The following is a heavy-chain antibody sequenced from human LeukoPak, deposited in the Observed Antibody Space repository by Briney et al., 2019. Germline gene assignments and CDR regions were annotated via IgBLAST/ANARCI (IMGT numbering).Heavy chain of an antibody. CDR1: GVTVSSNF. CDR3: ASRHCSGGGCYFAGADPFDY. D-gene: IGHD2-15*01. V-gene: IGHV3-53*01. J-gene: IGHJ4*02. Sequence: GGSLRLSCVASGVTVSSNFISWVRQAPGKGLEWVSVIYSGGNIYYIDSVKGRFTISRDTSKNTLYLQMNSLRAEDTAVYFCASRHCSGGGCYFAGADPFDYWGQGTLVTVSS. CDR2: IYSGGNI.